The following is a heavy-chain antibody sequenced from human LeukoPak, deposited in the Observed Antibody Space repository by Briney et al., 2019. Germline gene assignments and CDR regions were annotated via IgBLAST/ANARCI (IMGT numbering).Heavy chain of an antibody. CDR3: ARGGITGKTDY. J-gene: IGHJ4*02. V-gene: IGHV4-61*02. D-gene: IGHD1-20*01. CDR2: IYTSGST. Sequence: PSQTLSLTCTVPGGSISSGSYYWSWIRQPAGKGLEWIGRIYTSGSTNYNPSLKSRVTISVDTSKNQFSLKLSSVTAADTAVYYCARGGITGKTDYWGQGTLVTVSS. CDR1: GGSISSGSYY.